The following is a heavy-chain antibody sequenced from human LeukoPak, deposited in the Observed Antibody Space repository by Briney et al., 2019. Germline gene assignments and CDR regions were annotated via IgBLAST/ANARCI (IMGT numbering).Heavy chain of an antibody. V-gene: IGHV3-74*01. D-gene: IGHD5-18*01. CDR1: GFTFSSYW. CDR2: INSDGSST. Sequence: GGSLRLSCAASGFTFSSYWMHWVRHAPGKGLVWVSRINSDGSSTSYADSVKGRFTISRDNAKNTLYLQMNSLRAEDTAVYYCAKASYGHGFDYWGQGTLVTVSS. J-gene: IGHJ4*02. CDR3: AKASYGHGFDY.